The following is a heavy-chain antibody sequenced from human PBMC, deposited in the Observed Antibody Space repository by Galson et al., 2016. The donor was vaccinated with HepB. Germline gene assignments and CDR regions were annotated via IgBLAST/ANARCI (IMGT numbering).Heavy chain of an antibody. CDR3: VKYFYGSGSYFSVGHDH. V-gene: IGHV3-23*01. J-gene: IGHJ4*02. D-gene: IGHD3-10*01. CDR2: IKGGGASP. Sequence: SLRLSCAASGFTFSSYGMNWVRQAPGKGPEWVSSIKGGGASPKYADSVTGRFTISRDNTHNTLHLQMDSLRAEDTAVYYCVKYFYGSGSYFSVGHDHWGQGTLVTVSS. CDR1: GFTFSSYG.